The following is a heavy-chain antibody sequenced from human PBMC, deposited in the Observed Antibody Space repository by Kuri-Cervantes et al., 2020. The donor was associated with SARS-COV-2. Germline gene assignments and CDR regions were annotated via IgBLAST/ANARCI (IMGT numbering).Heavy chain of an antibody. J-gene: IGHJ6*03. CDR2: ISYDGSNK. CDR1: GFTFSSYA. D-gene: IGHD6-6*01. V-gene: IGHV3-30-3*01. Sequence: GESLKISCAASGFTFSSYAMHWVRQAPGKGLEWVAVISYDGSNKYYADSVKGRFTISRDNSKNTLYLQMNSLRAEDTAVYYCARETPYSSSSSYYYYMDVWGKGTTVTVSS. CDR3: ARETPYSSSSSYYYYMDV.